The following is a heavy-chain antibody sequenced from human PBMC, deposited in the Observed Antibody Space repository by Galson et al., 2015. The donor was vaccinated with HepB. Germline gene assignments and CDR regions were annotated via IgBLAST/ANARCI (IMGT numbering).Heavy chain of an antibody. Sequence: SETLSLTCAVYGGSFSGYYWSWIRQPPGKGLEWIGEINHSGSTNYNPSLKSRVTISVDTSKNQFSLKLSSVTAADTAVYYCARDYYDSSGYLLRRASDPKVNYFDYWGQGTLVTVSS. CDR3: ARDYYDSSGYLLRRASDPKVNYFDY. V-gene: IGHV4-34*01. J-gene: IGHJ4*02. CDR1: GGSFSGYY. CDR2: INHSGST. D-gene: IGHD3-22*01.